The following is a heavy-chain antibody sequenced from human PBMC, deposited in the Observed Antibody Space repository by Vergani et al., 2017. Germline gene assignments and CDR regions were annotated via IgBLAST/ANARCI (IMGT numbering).Heavy chain of an antibody. V-gene: IGHV4-61*02. J-gene: IGHJ5*02. CDR1: GGSISSGSYY. D-gene: IGHD7-27*01. Sequence: VQLQESGPGLVKPSQTLSLTCTVSGGSISSGSYYWSWIRQPAGRGLEWIGHIYTTGSTNYTNYNTSLKSRVTISVDTSKNQFSLRLSSVTAADTAVYYCARDRIPNWGFGSWFDPWGQGTLVTVPS. CDR3: ARDRIPNWGFGSWFDP. CDR2: IYTTGSTNYT.